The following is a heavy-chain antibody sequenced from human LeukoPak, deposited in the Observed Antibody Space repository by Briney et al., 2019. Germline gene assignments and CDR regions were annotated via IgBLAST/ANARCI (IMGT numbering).Heavy chain of an antibody. D-gene: IGHD5-24*01. Sequence: GGPLRLSCAASGFTFSSYSMNWVGQAPGKGLEWVSSISSSSSYIYYADSVKGRFTISRDNAKNSLYLQMNSLRAEDTAVYYCARGRRDGYNFDYYYGMDVWGQGTTVTVSS. CDR3: ARGRRDGYNFDYYYGMDV. CDR1: GFTFSSYS. J-gene: IGHJ6*02. V-gene: IGHV3-21*01. CDR2: ISSSSSYI.